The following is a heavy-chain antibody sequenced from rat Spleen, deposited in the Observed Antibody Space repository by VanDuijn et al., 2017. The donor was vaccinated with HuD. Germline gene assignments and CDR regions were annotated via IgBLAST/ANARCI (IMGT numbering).Heavy chain of an antibody. Sequence: EVQLQESGPGLVKPSQSLSLTCSVTGYSITSNYWGWIRKFPGNKMEWMGYISYSGSTSYNPSLKSLISITRDTSKNQFFLQLNSVTTEDTATYYCTRDSSFYYFDYWGQGVVVTVSS. CDR3: TRDSSFYYFDY. D-gene: IGHD1-2*01. J-gene: IGHJ2*01. CDR2: ISYSGST. CDR1: GYSITSNY. V-gene: IGHV3-1*01.